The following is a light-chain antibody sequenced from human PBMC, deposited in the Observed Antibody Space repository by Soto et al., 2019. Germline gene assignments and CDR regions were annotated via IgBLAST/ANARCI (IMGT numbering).Light chain of an antibody. CDR2: GAS. V-gene: IGKV3-20*01. Sequence: EIVLTQSPGTLSLSPGERATLSCRASQSVSSSYLAWYQQKPGQAPRLLIYGASSRATGIRDRFSGSGSGTHLTLNIRRLEREDVAVYYCQQYGSSLTWTFGQGTKVAIK. CDR3: QQYGSSLTWT. CDR1: QSVSSSY. J-gene: IGKJ1*01.